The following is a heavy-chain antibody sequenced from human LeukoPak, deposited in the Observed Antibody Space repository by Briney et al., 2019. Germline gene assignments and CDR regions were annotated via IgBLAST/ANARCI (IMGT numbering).Heavy chain of an antibody. D-gene: IGHD1-26*01. V-gene: IGHV3-23*01. CDR1: GFTFTSYS. Sequence: GGFLRLSCAASGFTFTSYSMNWVRQAPGKGLEWVSTISGGGGSTYYADSVKGRFTISRDNSKNTLYLQVNSLRAENTAVYYCAKGGKWDVTPFDYWGQGTLVTVSS. CDR2: ISGGGGST. CDR3: AKGGKWDVTPFDY. J-gene: IGHJ4*02.